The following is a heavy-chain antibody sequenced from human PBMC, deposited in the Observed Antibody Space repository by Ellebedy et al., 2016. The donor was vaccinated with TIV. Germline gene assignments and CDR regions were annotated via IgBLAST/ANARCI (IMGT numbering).Heavy chain of an antibody. D-gene: IGHD6-19*01. Sequence: GESLKISCAASGFTFTSYAMSWVRQAPGKGLEWVSVITGSGGTTYYADSVKGRFTISRDKSRNTLFLQLNSLRAEDTAVYYCAKDPTDSQLAVTLDSWGQGTLVTVSS. V-gene: IGHV3-23*01. CDR3: AKDPTDSQLAVTLDS. CDR1: GFTFTSYA. CDR2: ITGSGGTT. J-gene: IGHJ4*02.